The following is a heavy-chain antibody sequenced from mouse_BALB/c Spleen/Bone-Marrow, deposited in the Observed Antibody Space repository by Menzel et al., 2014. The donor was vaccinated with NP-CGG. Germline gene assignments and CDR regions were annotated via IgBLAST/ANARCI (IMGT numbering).Heavy chain of an antibody. Sequence: QVQLQQSGDELVKPGASVKLSCMASGLTFTSYWIHWVKQRPGQGPEWIGEINPSNGRTNYNEKFKRKATLTEDKSSSTAYMQLSSLTSEDSAVYYCARDGNYRYAMDYWGQGTSVTVSS. CDR3: ARDGNYRYAMDY. V-gene: IGHV1S81*02. D-gene: IGHD2-1*01. CDR1: GLTFTSYW. CDR2: INPSNGRT. J-gene: IGHJ4*01.